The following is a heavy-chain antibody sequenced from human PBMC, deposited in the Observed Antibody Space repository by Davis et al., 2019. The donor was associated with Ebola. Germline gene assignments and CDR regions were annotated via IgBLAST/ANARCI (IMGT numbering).Heavy chain of an antibody. CDR2: IWYDGSNK. V-gene: IGHV3-33*08. CDR1: GFTFSSHG. J-gene: IGHJ4*02. D-gene: IGHD6-13*01. CDR3: ARASGYSSSWLDY. Sequence: PGGSLRLSCAASGFTFSSHGMHWVRQAPGKGLEWVAVIWYDGSNKYYADSVKGRFTISRDNSKNTLYLQMNSLRAEDTAVYYCARASGYSSSWLDYWGQGTLVTVSS.